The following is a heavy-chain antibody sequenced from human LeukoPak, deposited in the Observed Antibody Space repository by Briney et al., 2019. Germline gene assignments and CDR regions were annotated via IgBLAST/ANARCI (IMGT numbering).Heavy chain of an antibody. CDR3: SRGVDENGWYDYYYYMDV. CDR1: GFTFSSSN. CDR2: ISVSSSYI. J-gene: IGHJ6*03. Sequence: PGGSLRLSCAASGFTFSSSNMNWVRQAPGKGLEWVSSISVSSSYIYYADSVKGRFTISRDNAKNSLYLQMNSLRAADTAVYFCSRGVDENGWYDYYYYMDVWGKGTTVTVSS. V-gene: IGHV3-21*01. D-gene: IGHD6-19*01.